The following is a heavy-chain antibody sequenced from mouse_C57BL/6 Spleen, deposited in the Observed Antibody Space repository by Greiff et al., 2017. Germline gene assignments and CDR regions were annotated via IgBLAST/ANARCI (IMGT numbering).Heavy chain of an antibody. D-gene: IGHD2-4*01. Sequence: QVQLKESGPELVKPGASVKISCKASGYAFSSSWMNWVKQRPGKGLEWIGRIYPGDGDTNYNGKFKGKATLTADKSSSTAYMQLSSLTSEDSAVYVCARDGDDYDDYYAMDYWGQGTSVTVSS. CDR2: IYPGDGDT. CDR3: ARDGDDYDDYYAMDY. CDR1: GYAFSSSW. V-gene: IGHV1-82*01. J-gene: IGHJ4*01.